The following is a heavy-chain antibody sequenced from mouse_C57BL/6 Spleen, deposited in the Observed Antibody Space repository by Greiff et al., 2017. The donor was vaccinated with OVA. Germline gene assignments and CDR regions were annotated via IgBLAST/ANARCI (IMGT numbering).Heavy chain of an antibody. CDR3: ARSGSYSNYVDY. V-gene: IGHV1-82*01. J-gene: IGHJ2*01. CDR2: IYPGDGDT. D-gene: IGHD2-5*01. CDR1: GYAFSSSW. Sequence: VQLQQSGPELVKPGASVKISCKASGYAFSSSWMNWVKQRPGKGLEWIGRIYPGDGDTNYNGKFKGKATLTADKSSSTAYMQLSSLTSEDSAVYFCARSGSYSNYVDYWGQGTILTVSS.